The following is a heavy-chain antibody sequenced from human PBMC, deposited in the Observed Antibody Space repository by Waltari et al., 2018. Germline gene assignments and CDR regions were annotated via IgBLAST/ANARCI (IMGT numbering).Heavy chain of an antibody. CDR2: IYWNDDK. V-gene: IGHV2-5*01. CDR3: AHISLTYYDFWSGYFYFDY. CDR1: GFSLSTSGVG. Sequence: ITLKESGPTLVKPTQPLTLTFTFSGFSLSTSGVGVGWIRQPPAKALEWRALIYWNDDKRYSPALKSRLTITKDTSKNQVVLTMTNMDPVDTATYYCAHISLTYYDFWSGYFYFDYWGQGTLVTVSS. D-gene: IGHD3-3*01. J-gene: IGHJ4*02.